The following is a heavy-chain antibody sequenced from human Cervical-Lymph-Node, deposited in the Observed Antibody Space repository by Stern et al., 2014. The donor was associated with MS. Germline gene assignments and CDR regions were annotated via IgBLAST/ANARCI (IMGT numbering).Heavy chain of an antibody. D-gene: IGHD3-16*01. CDR2: IHHSGST. Sequence: QLQLQESGPGLVKPSQTLSLTCTVSGGSISSTGYYWTWIRQHPGKGLEWIGFIHHSGSTYYNPSLKSRATISVDTSKNHFSLNVISVTAADTALYYCARSDRLWGSFDYWGQGTLVTVSS. CDR3: ARSDRLWGSFDY. V-gene: IGHV4-31*03. J-gene: IGHJ4*02. CDR1: GGSISSTGYY.